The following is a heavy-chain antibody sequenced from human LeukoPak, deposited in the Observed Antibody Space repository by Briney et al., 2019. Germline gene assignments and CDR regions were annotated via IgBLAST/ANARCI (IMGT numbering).Heavy chain of an antibody. J-gene: IGHJ4*02. CDR1: GFTFSNAW. CDR3: AREAGYDSSGLRGGFDY. V-gene: IGHV3-53*01. D-gene: IGHD3-22*01. CDR2: IYSGGST. Sequence: GGSLRLSCAASGFTFSNAWMSWVRQAPGKGLEWDSVIYSGGSTYYADSVKGRFTISRDNSKNTLYLQMNSLRAEDTAVYYCAREAGYDSSGLRGGFDYWGQGTLVTASS.